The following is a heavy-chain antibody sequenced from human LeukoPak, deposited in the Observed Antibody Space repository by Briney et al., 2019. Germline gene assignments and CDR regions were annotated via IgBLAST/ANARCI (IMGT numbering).Heavy chain of an antibody. V-gene: IGHV3-30*04. J-gene: IGHJ4*02. D-gene: IGHD3-22*01. CDR1: GFTFSSYP. CDR3: ARQLTGTWLLDY. Sequence: GGSLRLSCAASGFTFSSYPIYWVRQAPGKGLEWVAVMSSDGTNKYYADSVKGRFTISRDNSKNTLYLQMNSLRAEDTAMYYCARQLTGTWLLDYWGQGTLVTVSS. CDR2: MSSDGTNK.